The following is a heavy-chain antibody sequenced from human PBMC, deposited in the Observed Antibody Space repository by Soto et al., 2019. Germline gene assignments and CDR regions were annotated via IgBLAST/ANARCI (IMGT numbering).Heavy chain of an antibody. Sequence: GGSLRLSCAASGFTFSNAWMSWVRQAPGKGLEWVGRIKSKTDGGTTDYAAPVKGRFTISRDDSKNTLYLQMNSLKTEDTAVYYCTTVVPAAMDDYYYGMDVWGQGTTVTVSS. J-gene: IGHJ6*02. V-gene: IGHV3-15*01. CDR1: GFTFSNAW. CDR2: IKSKTDGGTT. D-gene: IGHD2-2*01. CDR3: TTVVPAAMDDYYYGMDV.